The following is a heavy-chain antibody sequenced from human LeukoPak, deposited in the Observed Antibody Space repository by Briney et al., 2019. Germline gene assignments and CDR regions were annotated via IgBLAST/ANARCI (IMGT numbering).Heavy chain of an antibody. V-gene: IGHV3-30-3*01. J-gene: IGHJ4*02. Sequence: PGGSLRLSCAASGFTFSSYAMHWVRQAPGKGLEWVAVISYDGSNKYYADSVKGRFTISRDNAKNSLYLQMNSLRAEDTAVYYCARCYYGSGCSIDYWGQGTLVTVSS. D-gene: IGHD3-10*01. CDR1: GFTFSSYA. CDR2: ISYDGSNK. CDR3: ARCYYGSGCSIDY.